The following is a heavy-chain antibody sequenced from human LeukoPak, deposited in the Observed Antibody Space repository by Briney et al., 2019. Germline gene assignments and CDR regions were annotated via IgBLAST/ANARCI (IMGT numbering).Heavy chain of an antibody. CDR2: ISGSDGST. CDR1: GFIFSTYA. Sequence: GGSLRLSCAASGFIFSTYAMSWVRQAPGKGLEWVSSISGSDGSTYYADSVKGRFTISRDNSKNTLYLHMNSLGAEDTALYYCAKDLRDHTGLGAFDIWGQGTVVTVS. V-gene: IGHV3-23*01. CDR3: AKDLRDHTGLGAFDI. J-gene: IGHJ3*02. D-gene: IGHD2-8*02.